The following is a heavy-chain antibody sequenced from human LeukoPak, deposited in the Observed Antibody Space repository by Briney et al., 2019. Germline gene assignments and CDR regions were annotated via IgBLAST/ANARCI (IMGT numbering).Heavy chain of an antibody. V-gene: IGHV1-18*01. J-gene: IGHJ5*02. CDR3: ARGGYCSSTTCLFGDNWFDP. Sequence: ASVKVSFKASGYTFSNYGINWVRQAPGQGLEWMGWISAYNGNTNYAQKLQGRVTMTTDTSTRTTYMELRSLRSDDTAVYYCARGGYCSSTTCLFGDNWFDPWGQGTLVTVSP. CDR1: GYTFSNYG. D-gene: IGHD2-2*01. CDR2: ISAYNGNT.